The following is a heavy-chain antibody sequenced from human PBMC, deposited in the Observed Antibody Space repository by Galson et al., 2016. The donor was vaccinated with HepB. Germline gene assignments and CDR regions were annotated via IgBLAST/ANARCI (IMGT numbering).Heavy chain of an antibody. J-gene: IGHJ4*02. CDR2: ISHDGSKE. CDR1: GFTFSNYA. CDR3: ARGLGWQLTIYYFDY. Sequence: SLRLSCAASGFTFSNYAIHWVRQAPGKGLEWVAVISHDGSKEYYEDSVKGRFTISRDYSKNTVYLQMNSLRPEDTAVYYCARGLGWQLTIYYFDYWGQGTLVTVSS. V-gene: IGHV3-30*04. D-gene: IGHD3-3*01.